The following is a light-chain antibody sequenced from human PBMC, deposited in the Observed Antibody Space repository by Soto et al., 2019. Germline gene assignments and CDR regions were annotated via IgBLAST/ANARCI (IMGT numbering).Light chain of an antibody. V-gene: IGKV3-20*01. J-gene: IGKJ5*01. Sequence: ETVLTQSPGTLSLSPGETATLSCRASQSVSSSYLAWYQQKPGQAPRLLIHRASSRATGIPDRFSGSGSGTDFTLIISRLGPEDFAVYYCQHYGTSPRAITFGQGTRLEIK. CDR1: QSVSSSY. CDR2: RAS. CDR3: QHYGTSPRAIT.